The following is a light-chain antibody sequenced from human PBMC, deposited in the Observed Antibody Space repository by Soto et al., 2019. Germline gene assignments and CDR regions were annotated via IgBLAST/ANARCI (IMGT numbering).Light chain of an antibody. V-gene: IGKV1-9*01. Sequence: DIQLTQSPSLLSASVGDRVTITCRASQGISSSLAWYHQKPGKAPKLLIYAASTLESGVPSRFSGSESGTEFSLTISSLQHEDSATYYCQHLNSYLRATFGQGTKLEIK. CDR3: QHLNSYLRAT. CDR2: AAS. J-gene: IGKJ2*01. CDR1: QGISSS.